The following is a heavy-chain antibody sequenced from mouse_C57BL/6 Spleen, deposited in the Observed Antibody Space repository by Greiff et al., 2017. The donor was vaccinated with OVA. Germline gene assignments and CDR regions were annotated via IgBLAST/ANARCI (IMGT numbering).Heavy chain of an antibody. J-gene: IGHJ3*01. CDR2: IDPSDSYT. D-gene: IGHD2-9*01. CDR3: ARGSAYYGYDEFAY. CDR1: GYTFTSYW. V-gene: IGHV1-59*01. Sequence: QVQLQQSGAELVRPGTSVKLSCKASGYTFTSYWMHWVKQRPGQGLEWIGVIDPSDSYTNYNQKFKGKATLTVDTSSSTAYMQLSSLTSEDSAVYYCARGSAYYGYDEFAYWGQGTLVTVSA.